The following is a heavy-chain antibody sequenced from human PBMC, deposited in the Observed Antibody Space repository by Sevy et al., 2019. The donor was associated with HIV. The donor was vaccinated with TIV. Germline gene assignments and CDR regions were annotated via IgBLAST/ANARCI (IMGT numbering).Heavy chain of an antibody. CDR1: GFTFSSYS. J-gene: IGHJ6*02. Sequence: GGYLRLSCAASGFTFSSYSMNWVRQAPGKGLERVSSISSSSSYIYYADSVKGRFTISRDNAKNSLYLQMNSLRAEDTAVYYCARATGYCSSTSCYTPRNYYYYYGMDVWGQGTTVTVSS. V-gene: IGHV3-21*01. CDR3: ARATGYCSSTSCYTPRNYYYYYGMDV. CDR2: ISSSSSYI. D-gene: IGHD2-2*02.